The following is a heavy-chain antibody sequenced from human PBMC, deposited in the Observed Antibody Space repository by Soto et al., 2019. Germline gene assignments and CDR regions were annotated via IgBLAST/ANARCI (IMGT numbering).Heavy chain of an antibody. D-gene: IGHD3-3*01. CDR1: GFTFSSYA. CDR3: AKEGGITIFGVVIRYFDY. CDR2: ISGSGGST. Sequence: GGSLRLSCAASGFTFSSYAMSWVRQAPGKGLEWVSAISGSGGSTYYADSVKGRFTISRDNSKNTLYLQMNSLRAEDTAVYYCAKEGGITIFGVVIRYFDYWGQGTLVTVSS. J-gene: IGHJ4*02. V-gene: IGHV3-23*01.